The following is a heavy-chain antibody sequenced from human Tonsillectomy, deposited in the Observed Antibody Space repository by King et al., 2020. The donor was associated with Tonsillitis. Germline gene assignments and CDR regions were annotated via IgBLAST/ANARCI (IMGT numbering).Heavy chain of an antibody. J-gene: IGHJ4*02. Sequence: VQLVESGAEVKKPGASMKVSCRASGYTFTSYYMHWVRQAPGQGLEWVGIINPSGGAVTYALKLQGRITITRDTSTSTVYLELNSLRSEDTAVYFCARSAFRVTTISGRPDYWGQGTLITVSS. CDR3: ARSAFRVTTISGRPDY. V-gene: IGHV1-46*01. CDR1: GYTFTSYY. D-gene: IGHD4-17*01. CDR2: INPSGGAV.